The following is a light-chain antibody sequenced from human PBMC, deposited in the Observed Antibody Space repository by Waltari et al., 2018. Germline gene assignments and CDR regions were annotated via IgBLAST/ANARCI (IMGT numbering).Light chain of an antibody. V-gene: IGKV1-12*01. CDR1: QDISRW. Sequence: DIQMTQFPPSVSASVGERVTITCRASQDISRWLAWYQQKPGKAPKFLIYAASNLQSGVPSRFSGSGSGTHFTLTISSLQPQDFATYYCQQGNSFPLSFGGGTKVEIK. CDR2: AAS. J-gene: IGKJ4*01. CDR3: QQGNSFPLS.